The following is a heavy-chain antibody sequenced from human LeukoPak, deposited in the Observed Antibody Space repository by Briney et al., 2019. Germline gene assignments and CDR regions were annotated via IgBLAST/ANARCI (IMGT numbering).Heavy chain of an antibody. CDR2: INHSGST. Sequence: SETLSLTCTVYGGSFSGYYWSWIRQPPGKGLEWIGEINHSGSTNYNPSLKSRVTISVDTSKNQFSLKLSSVTAADTAVYYCARLLGGYWGQGTLVTVSS. J-gene: IGHJ4*02. CDR3: ARLLGGY. V-gene: IGHV4-34*01. CDR1: GGSFSGYY. D-gene: IGHD2/OR15-2a*01.